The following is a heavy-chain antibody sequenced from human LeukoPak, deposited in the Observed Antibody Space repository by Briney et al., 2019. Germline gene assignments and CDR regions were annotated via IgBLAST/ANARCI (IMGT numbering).Heavy chain of an antibody. CDR1: GFTFSSYS. CDR3: ARVGAVAGPRDY. CDR2: ISSSSSYI. D-gene: IGHD6-19*01. Sequence: PGGSLRLSCAASGFTFSSYSMNWVRQAPGKGLEWVSSISSSSSYIYYADSVKGRFTISRDNAKNSLYPQMNSLRAEDTAVYYCARVGAVAGPRDYWGQGTLVTVSS. J-gene: IGHJ4*02. V-gene: IGHV3-21*01.